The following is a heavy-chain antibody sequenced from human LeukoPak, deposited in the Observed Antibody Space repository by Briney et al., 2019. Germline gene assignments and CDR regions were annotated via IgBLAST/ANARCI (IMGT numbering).Heavy chain of an antibody. J-gene: IGHJ4*02. CDR1: GGSISSYY. CDR3: ARLGSYYYGSGSLDY. Sequence: SETLSLTCTVSGGSISSYYWSWIRQPPGKGLEWIGYIYTSGSTNYNPSLKSRVTISVDTSKNQFSLKLSSVTAADTAVYYCARLGSYYYGSGSLDYWGQGTLVTVSS. CDR2: IYTSGST. D-gene: IGHD3-10*01. V-gene: IGHV4-4*09.